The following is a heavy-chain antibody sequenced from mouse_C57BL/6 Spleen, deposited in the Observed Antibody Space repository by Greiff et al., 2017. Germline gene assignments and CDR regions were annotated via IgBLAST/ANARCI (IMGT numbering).Heavy chain of an antibody. Sequence: LQESGAELARPGASVKLSCKASGYTFTSYGISWVKQRTGQGLEWIGEIYPRSGNTYYNEKFKGKATLTADKSSSTAYMELRSLTSEDSAVYFCARGYSGAMDYWGQGTSVTVSS. D-gene: IGHD2-14*01. V-gene: IGHV1-81*01. CDR2: IYPRSGNT. CDR1: GYTFTSYG. CDR3: ARGYSGAMDY. J-gene: IGHJ4*01.